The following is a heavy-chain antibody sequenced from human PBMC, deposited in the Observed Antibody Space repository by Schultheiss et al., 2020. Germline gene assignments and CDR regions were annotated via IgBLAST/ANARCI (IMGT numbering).Heavy chain of an antibody. Sequence: SLRLSCAVSGFTFSDYYMSWIRQAPGKGLEWVAVISYDGSNEFYADSVKGRFTISRDNAKNSLYLQMNSLRAEDTAVYYCTTGLSGDYASDAFDIWGQGTMVTVSS. CDR2: ISYDGSNE. CDR3: TTGLSGDYASDAFDI. J-gene: IGHJ3*02. V-gene: IGHV3-30*03. D-gene: IGHD4-17*01. CDR1: GFTFSDYY.